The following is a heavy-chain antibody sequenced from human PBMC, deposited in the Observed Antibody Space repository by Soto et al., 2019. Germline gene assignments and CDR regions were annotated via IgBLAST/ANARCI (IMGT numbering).Heavy chain of an antibody. V-gene: IGHV4-59*01. J-gene: IGHJ6*02. CDR1: GGSISSYY. Sequence: SSETLSLTCTVSGGSISSYYWSWIRQPPGKGLEWIGYIYYSGSTNYNPSLKSRVTISVDTSKNQFSLKLSSVTAADTAVYYCARFLXGVTIFGVVIPSYGMDVWGQGTTVTVSS. D-gene: IGHD3-3*01. CDR3: ARFLXGVTIFGVVIPSYGMDV. CDR2: IYYSGST.